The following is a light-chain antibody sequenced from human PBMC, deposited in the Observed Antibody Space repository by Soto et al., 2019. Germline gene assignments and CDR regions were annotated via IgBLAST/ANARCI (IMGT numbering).Light chain of an antibody. CDR1: QSINNW. CDR2: KAS. CDR3: QQYNSYPWT. V-gene: IGKV1-5*03. J-gene: IGKJ1*01. Sequence: DIQMTQSPSTLSASVGDRVTITCRASQSINNWLAWYQQKPGKAPKLLIYKASTLESGVPSRFSGSGSGTEFTLTISSLHPDDFATYYCQQYNSYPWTFGQGTKVEIK.